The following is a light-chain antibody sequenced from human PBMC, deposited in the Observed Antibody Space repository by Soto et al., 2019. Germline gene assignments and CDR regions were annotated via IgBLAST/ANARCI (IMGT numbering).Light chain of an antibody. CDR2: SVS. V-gene: IGKV2-30*02. Sequence: DVVMTQSPLSLPVTLGQPASISCRSSQSLVHSDGNTYLNWFQQRPGQSPRRLIYSVSNRDSGVPDRFSGSASGTDFTLKISRVEAEDVAIYYCVQATLWPYTFGQGTKLETK. CDR1: QSLVHSDGNTY. J-gene: IGKJ2*01. CDR3: VQATLWPYT.